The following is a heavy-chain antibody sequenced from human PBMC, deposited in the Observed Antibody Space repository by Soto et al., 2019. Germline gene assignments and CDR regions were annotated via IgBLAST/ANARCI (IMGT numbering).Heavy chain of an antibody. Sequence: GESLKISCKGSGYSFTSYWISWVRQMPGKGLEWMGRIDPSDSYTNYSPSFQGHVTISADKSISTAYLQWSSLKASDTAMYYCARLWSDSSSWYVRSNYYYYGMDVWGQGTTVTV. CDR3: ARLWSDSSSWYVRSNYYYYGMDV. V-gene: IGHV5-10-1*01. CDR2: IDPSDSYT. D-gene: IGHD6-13*01. CDR1: GYSFTSYW. J-gene: IGHJ6*02.